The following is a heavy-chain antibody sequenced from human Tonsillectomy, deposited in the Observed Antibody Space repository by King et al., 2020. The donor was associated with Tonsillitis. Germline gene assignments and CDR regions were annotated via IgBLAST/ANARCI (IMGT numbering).Heavy chain of an antibody. CDR1: GGSISSYY. Sequence: VQLQESGPGLVKPSETLSLTCTVSGGSISSYYWSWIRQPPGKGLEWIGYIYYSGSTNYNPSLKSRVTISVDTSKNQFSLKLSSVTAADTAVYYCARDLRYGGYSYGQNWFDPWGLGTLVTVSS. D-gene: IGHD5-18*01. J-gene: IGHJ5*02. V-gene: IGHV4-59*01. CDR3: ARDLRYGGYSYGQNWFDP. CDR2: IYYSGST.